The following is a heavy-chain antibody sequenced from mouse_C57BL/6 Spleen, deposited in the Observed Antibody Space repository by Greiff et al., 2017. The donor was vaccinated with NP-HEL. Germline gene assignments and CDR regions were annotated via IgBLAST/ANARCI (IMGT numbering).Heavy chain of an antibody. D-gene: IGHD4-1*01. CDR3: ARDNWERDFDV. J-gene: IGHJ1*03. V-gene: IGHV5-16*01. CDR1: GFTFSDYY. CDR2: INYDGSST. Sequence: EVNVVESEGGLVQPGRSMKLSCTASGFTFSDYYMAWVRQVPEKGLEWVANINYDGSSTYYLDSLKSRFIISRDNAKNILYLQMSSLKSEDTATYYCARDNWERDFDVWGTGTTVTVSS.